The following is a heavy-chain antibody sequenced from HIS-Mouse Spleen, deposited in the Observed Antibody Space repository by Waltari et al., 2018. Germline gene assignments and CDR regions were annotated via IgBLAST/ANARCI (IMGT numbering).Heavy chain of an antibody. J-gene: IGHJ3*02. V-gene: IGHV3-23*01. D-gene: IGHD6-19*01. CDR2: ISGSGGST. CDR3: AKDSPYSSGWYETLGDAFDI. CDR1: GFTFSSYA. Sequence: EVQLLDSGGGLVQPGGSLRLSCAASGFTFSSYAMSWVRQAPGKVVGGVSAISGSGGSTYYADSVKGRFTISRDNSKNTLYLQMNSLRAEDTAVYYCAKDSPYSSGWYETLGDAFDIWGQGTMVTVSS.